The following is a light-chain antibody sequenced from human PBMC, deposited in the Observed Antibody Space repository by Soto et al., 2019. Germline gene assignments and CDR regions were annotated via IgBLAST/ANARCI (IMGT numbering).Light chain of an antibody. CDR2: SNN. CDR3: AAWDDSLNGWV. J-gene: IGLJ3*02. V-gene: IGLV1-44*01. Sequence: QSVLTQPPSASGTPGQWVTISCSGSTSNIGSNTVNWYQQLPGTAPKLLIYSNNQRPSGVPDRFSVSKSGTSASLAISGLQSEDEADYYCAAWDDSLNGWVFGGGTKLTVL. CDR1: TSNIGSNT.